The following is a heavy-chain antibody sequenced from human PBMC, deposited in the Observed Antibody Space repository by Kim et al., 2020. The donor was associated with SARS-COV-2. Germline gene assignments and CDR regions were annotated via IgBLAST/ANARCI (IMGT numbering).Heavy chain of an antibody. Sequence: SVKGRFTIYRDNSKNTLYLQMNSLRAEDTAVYYCAKVVSSGFYYYYGMDVWGQGTTVTVSS. CDR3: AKVVSSGFYYYYGMDV. J-gene: IGHJ6*02. V-gene: IGHV3-23*01. D-gene: IGHD6-19*01.